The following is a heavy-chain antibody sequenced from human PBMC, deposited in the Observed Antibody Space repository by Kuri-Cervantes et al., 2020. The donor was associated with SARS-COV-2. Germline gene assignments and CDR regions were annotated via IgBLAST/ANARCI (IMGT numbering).Heavy chain of an antibody. J-gene: IGHJ4*02. Sequence: SETLSLTCTVSGGSISSSSYYWGWIRQPPGKGLEWIGSIYYSGSTYYNPSLKSRVTISADTSKNQFSLRVSSVTAADTAMYHCARHTRDLLIDFWGQGTLVTVSS. CDR3: ARHTRDLLIDF. V-gene: IGHV4-39*01. CDR1: GGSISSSSYY. CDR2: IYYSGST. D-gene: IGHD2-21*01.